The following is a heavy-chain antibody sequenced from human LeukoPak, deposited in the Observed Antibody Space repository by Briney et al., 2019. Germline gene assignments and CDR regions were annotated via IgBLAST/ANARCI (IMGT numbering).Heavy chain of an antibody. CDR3: ARAEVEWSDAFDT. CDR1: GFTFSSCA. Sequence: PGGSLRLSCAASGFTFSSCAMHWVRQAPGKGLEWVAVISYDGSNKYYADSVKGRFTISRDNSKNTLYLQMNSLRAEDTAVYYCARAEVEWSDAFDTWGQGTMVTVSS. D-gene: IGHD3-3*01. V-gene: IGHV3-30-3*01. J-gene: IGHJ3*02. CDR2: ISYDGSNK.